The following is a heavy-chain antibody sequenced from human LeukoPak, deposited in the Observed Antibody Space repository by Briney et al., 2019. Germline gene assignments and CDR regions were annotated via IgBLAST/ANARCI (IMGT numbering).Heavy chain of an antibody. CDR1: GFTVSSNY. CDR2: IYSGGST. CDR3: ARGYGSGSYYNVRPWYYFDY. Sequence: GGSLRLSCAASGFTVSSNYMSWVRQAPGKGLEWVSVIYSGGSTYYADSVKGRFTISRDNSKNTLYLQMSSLRAEDTAVYYCARGYGSGSYYNVRPWYYFDYWGQGTLVTVSS. J-gene: IGHJ4*02. V-gene: IGHV3-53*01. D-gene: IGHD3-10*01.